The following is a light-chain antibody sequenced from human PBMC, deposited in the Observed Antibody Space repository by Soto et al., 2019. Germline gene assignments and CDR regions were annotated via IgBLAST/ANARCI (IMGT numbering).Light chain of an antibody. CDR2: DVS. CDR3: SSYSTTSALV. Sequence: QSALTQPASVSGSPGQSITLSCAGTSADIGAFNYVSWYQHHPGKAPKLLIYDVSDRPSGVSTRFSASKSANTASLTISGLQADDEGDYYCSSYSTTSALVFGGGTKLTVL. J-gene: IGLJ2*01. V-gene: IGLV2-14*03. CDR1: SADIGAFNY.